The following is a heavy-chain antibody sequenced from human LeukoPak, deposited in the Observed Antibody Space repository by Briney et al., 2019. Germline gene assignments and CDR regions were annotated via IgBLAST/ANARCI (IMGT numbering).Heavy chain of an antibody. CDR1: GYTFTGYY. J-gene: IGHJ2*01. D-gene: IGHD6-13*01. CDR3: ARLTSSWTYWYFDL. V-gene: IGHV1-8*02. Sequence: GASVKVSCKASGYTFTGYYMHWVRQATGQGLEWMGWMNPNSGNTGYAQKFQGRVTMTRNTSISTAYMELSSLRSEDTAVYYCARLTSSWTYWYFDLWGRGTLVTVSS. CDR2: MNPNSGNT.